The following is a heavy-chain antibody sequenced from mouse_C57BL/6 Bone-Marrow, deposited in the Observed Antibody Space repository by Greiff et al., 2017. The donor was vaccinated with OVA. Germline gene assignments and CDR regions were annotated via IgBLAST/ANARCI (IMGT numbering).Heavy chain of an antibody. J-gene: IGHJ1*03. D-gene: IGHD2-5*01. CDR3: ARGGYSNYWYFDG. CDR1: GYTFTDYN. V-gene: IGHV1-18*01. CDR2: INPNNGGT. Sequence: VQLKQSGPELVKPGASVKIPCKASGYTFTDYNMDWVKQSHGKSLEWIGDINPNNGGTIYNQKFKGKATLTVDKSSSTAYMELRSLTSEDTAVYYCARGGYSNYWYFDGWGTGTTVTVSS.